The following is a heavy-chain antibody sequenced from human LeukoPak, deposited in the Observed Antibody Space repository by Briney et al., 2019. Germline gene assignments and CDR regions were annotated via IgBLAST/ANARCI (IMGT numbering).Heavy chain of an antibody. V-gene: IGHV1-46*01. J-gene: IGHJ6*02. Sequence: GASVKVSCKASGYTFTSYYMHWVRQAPGQGLEWMGIINPSGGSTSYAQKFQGRVTMTRDTSTSTVYMELSSLRSEDTAVYYCARESPWGIAVAGTRRYYYGMDVWGQGTTVTVSS. CDR1: GYTFTSYY. CDR3: ARESPWGIAVAGTRRYYYGMDV. D-gene: IGHD6-19*01. CDR2: INPSGGST.